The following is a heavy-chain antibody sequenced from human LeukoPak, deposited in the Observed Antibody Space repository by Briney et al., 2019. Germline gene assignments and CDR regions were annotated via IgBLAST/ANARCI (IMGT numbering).Heavy chain of an antibody. V-gene: IGHV3-33*01. D-gene: IGHD3-22*01. CDR3: ARELPPVVNYYLDY. CDR2: IWYDGSNE. Sequence: GGSLRLSCAASGFTFSNYGMHWVRQAPGKGLEWVAVIWYDGSNEYYAGSVKGRFTISRGNSKNTLYLQMNSLRAEDTAVYYCARELPPVVNYYLDYWGQGTLVTVSS. J-gene: IGHJ4*02. CDR1: GFTFSNYG.